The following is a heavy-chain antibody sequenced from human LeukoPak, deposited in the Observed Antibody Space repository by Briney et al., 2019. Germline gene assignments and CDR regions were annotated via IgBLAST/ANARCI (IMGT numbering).Heavy chain of an antibody. CDR3: ARGTRYSGSYLD. Sequence: SVKVSCKASGGTFSSYAISWVRQAPGQGLEWMGRIIPIFGTANYAQKFQGRVTITTAESTSTAYMELSSLRSEDTAVYYCARGTRYSGSYLDWGQGTLVTVSS. CDR1: GGTFSSYA. CDR2: IIPIFGTA. D-gene: IGHD1-26*01. J-gene: IGHJ4*02. V-gene: IGHV1-69*05.